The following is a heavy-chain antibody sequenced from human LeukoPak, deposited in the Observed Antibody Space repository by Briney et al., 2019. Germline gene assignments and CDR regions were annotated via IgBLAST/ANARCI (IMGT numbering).Heavy chain of an antibody. CDR1: GFTFSSYS. Sequence: GGSPRLSCAASGFTFSSYSMHWVRQAPGKGPEFVSVIGGGGVTTFYADSVKDRFTISRDNSKNTLYLEMGSLRAEDMAVYYCAREGGGSGLWYYDLWGRGTLVTVSS. V-gene: IGHV3-64*02. CDR2: IGGGGVTT. D-gene: IGHD1-26*01. J-gene: IGHJ2*01. CDR3: AREGGGSGLWYYDL.